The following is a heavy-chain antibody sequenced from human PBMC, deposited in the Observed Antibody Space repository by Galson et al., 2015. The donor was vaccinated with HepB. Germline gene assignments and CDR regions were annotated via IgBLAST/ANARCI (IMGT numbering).Heavy chain of an antibody. D-gene: IGHD4-23*01. Sequence: SLRLSCAASGFTFSSYDMHWVRQVTGKGLEWVPGIGTAGDTYYPGSVSGRFTISRENAKNSLYLQMNSLRAGDTAVYYCARGVGVVTSAYWYFDLWGRGSLVTVSS. CDR2: IGTAGDT. CDR3: ARGVGVVTSAYWYFDL. V-gene: IGHV3-13*01. J-gene: IGHJ2*01. CDR1: GFTFSSYD.